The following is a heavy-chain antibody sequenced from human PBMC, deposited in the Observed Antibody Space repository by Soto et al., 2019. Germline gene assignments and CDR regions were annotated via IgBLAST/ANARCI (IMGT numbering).Heavy chain of an antibody. CDR2: ISSSGSTI. Sequence: GGSLRLSCAASGFTFSDYYMSWIRQAPGKGLEWVSYISSSGSTIYYADSVKGRFTISRDNAKNSLYLQMNSLRAEDTAVYYCAREKYYDFWSGYYTYGMDVWGQGTTVTVSS. D-gene: IGHD3-3*01. J-gene: IGHJ6*02. V-gene: IGHV3-11*01. CDR3: AREKYYDFWSGYYTYGMDV. CDR1: GFTFSDYY.